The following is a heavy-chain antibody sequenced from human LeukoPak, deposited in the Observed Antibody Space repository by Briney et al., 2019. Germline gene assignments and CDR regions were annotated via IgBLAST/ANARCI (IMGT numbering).Heavy chain of an antibody. Sequence: GRSLRLSCAASGFTFSSYGMHWVRQAPGKGLEWVAVISHDGSYKKYADSVKGRFTISRDNSKNTLYLQMNSLRAEDTAVYFCAKDARRSIVWFGGDSWGRGILVTVSS. J-gene: IGHJ4*02. CDR1: GFTFSSYG. D-gene: IGHD3-10*01. CDR2: ISHDGSYK. CDR3: AKDARRSIVWFGGDS. V-gene: IGHV3-30*18.